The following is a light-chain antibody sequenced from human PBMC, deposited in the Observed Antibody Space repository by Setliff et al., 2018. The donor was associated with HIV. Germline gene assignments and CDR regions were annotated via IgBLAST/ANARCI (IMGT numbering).Light chain of an antibody. Sequence: QSVLTQPASVSGSPGQSITISCIGTSSDVGGYDFVSWYQQRPGKAPKLIIFDVSERPSGVSHRFSASKSGNTASLTISGLQAEDEADYYCSSYTSSSSYVFGTGTKVTVL. CDR1: SSDVGGYDF. CDR3: SSYTSSSSYV. J-gene: IGLJ1*01. CDR2: DVS. V-gene: IGLV2-14*03.